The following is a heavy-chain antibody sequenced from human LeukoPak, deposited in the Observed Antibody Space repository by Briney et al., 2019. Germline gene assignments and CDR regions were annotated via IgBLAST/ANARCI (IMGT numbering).Heavy chain of an antibody. V-gene: IGHV3-74*01. CDR1: GFTFSSYW. J-gene: IGHJ3*02. Sequence: GGSLRLSCAASGFTFSSYWMHWVRQAPGKGLVWVSRINSDGSSTSYADSVKGRFTISRDNAKNTLYLQMNSLRAEDTAVYYCARVPVQLERRNAFDIWGQGTMVTVSS. CDR3: ARVPVQLERRNAFDI. CDR2: INSDGSST. D-gene: IGHD1-1*01.